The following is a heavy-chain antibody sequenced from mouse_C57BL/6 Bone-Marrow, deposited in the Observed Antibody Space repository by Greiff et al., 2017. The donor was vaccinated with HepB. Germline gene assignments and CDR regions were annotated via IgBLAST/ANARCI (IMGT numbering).Heavy chain of an antibody. Sequence: VQLQQPGAELVMPGASVKLSCKASDYTFTSYWMHWVKQRPGQGLEWIGEIDPSDSYTNYNQKFKGKSTLTVDKSSSTAYMQLSSLTSEDSAVYYCARSAGAYWGQGTLVTVSA. CDR1: DYTFTSYW. J-gene: IGHJ3*01. V-gene: IGHV1-69*01. CDR3: ARSAGAY. CDR2: IDPSDSYT.